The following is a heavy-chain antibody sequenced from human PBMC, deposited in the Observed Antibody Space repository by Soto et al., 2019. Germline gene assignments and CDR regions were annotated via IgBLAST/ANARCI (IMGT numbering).Heavy chain of an antibody. J-gene: IGHJ6*02. Sequence: ASVKVSCKASGYTFTSYGISWVRQAPGQGLEWMGWISAYNGNTNYAQKLQGRVTMTKDTSTSTAYMELRCLRSDDTAVYYCARDLYDILSGCYRFYYYGMDVWGQGTTVTVSS. CDR3: ARDLYDILSGCYRFYYYGMDV. CDR2: ISAYNGNT. D-gene: IGHD3-9*01. V-gene: IGHV1-18*04. CDR1: GYTFTSYG.